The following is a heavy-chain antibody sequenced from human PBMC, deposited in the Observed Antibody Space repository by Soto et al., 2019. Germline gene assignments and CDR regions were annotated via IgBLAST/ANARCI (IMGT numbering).Heavy chain of an antibody. D-gene: IGHD3-10*01. J-gene: IGHJ6*02. CDR3: ARDDYYGSGSPYYYYYGMDV. V-gene: IGHV3-33*01. CDR1: GFTISSYG. CDR2: IWYDGGNK. Sequence: GGSLRLSCAASGFTISSYGMHWVRQAPGKGLEWVAVIWYDGGNKYYADSVKGRFTISRDNSKNTLYLQMNSLRAEDTAVYYCARDDYYGSGSPYYYYYGMDVWGQGTTVTVSS.